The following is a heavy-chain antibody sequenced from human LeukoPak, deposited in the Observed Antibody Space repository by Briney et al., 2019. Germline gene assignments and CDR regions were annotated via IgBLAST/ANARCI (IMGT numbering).Heavy chain of an antibody. CDR1: GFTFSGFV. J-gene: IGHJ3*01. CDR3: AKNHEHGRYAGFDF. D-gene: IGHD2-2*01. V-gene: IGHV3-23*01. Sequence: GGSLRLSCGASGFTFSGFVINWVRQAPGKGPQWVADISGSGGSTYYADSVKGRFSVSRNNSKNMVYLELNSLRAEDTAVYYCAKNHEHGRYAGFDFWAEGALVAVSS. CDR2: ISGSGGST.